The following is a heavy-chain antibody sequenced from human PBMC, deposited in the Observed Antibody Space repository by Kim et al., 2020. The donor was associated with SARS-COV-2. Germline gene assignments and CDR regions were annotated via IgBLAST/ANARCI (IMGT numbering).Heavy chain of an antibody. J-gene: IGHJ6*02. CDR3: AKDRVVPAARPFYGMDV. D-gene: IGHD2-2*02. V-gene: IGHV3-9*01. Sequence: KGRFTNSRDNAKNPLYLQMNSLRAEDTALYYCAKDRVVPAARPFYGMDVWGQGTTVTVSS.